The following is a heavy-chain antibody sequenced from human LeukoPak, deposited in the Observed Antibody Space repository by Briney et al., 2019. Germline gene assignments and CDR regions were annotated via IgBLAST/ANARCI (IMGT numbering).Heavy chain of an antibody. D-gene: IGHD3-22*01. CDR3: ARVGPPRRDHYYPSSGDYLPIFEI. CDR2: SIPIFSRA. V-gene: IGHV1-69*13. CDR1: GTTFGFSA. J-gene: IGHJ3*02. Sequence: GASVKVSCKVSGTTFGFSAISWVRQAPGQGLEWMGGSIPIFSRADYAQRFQDRITITWDESTDTDYMELRSLTFDDTAVYYCARVGPPRRDHYYPSSGDYLPIFEIWGHGTMATVSS.